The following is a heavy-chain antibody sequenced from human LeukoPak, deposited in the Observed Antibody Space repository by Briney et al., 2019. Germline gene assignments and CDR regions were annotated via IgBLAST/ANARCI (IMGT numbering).Heavy chain of an antibody. V-gene: IGHV3-74*01. CDR2: INSDGSST. J-gene: IGHJ5*02. D-gene: IGHD6-13*01. CDR1: GFTFSSYW. CDR3: AREGQQLVGGWFDP. Sequence: PGGSLRLSCAASGFTFSSYWMHWVRQAPGKGLVWVSRINSDGSSTSYADSVKGRFTISRDNAKNTLYLQMNSLKAEDTAVYYCAREGQQLVGGWFDPCGEGTLVTVSS.